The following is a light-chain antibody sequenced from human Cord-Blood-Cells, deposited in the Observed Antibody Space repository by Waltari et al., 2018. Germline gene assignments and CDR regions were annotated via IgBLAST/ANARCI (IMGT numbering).Light chain of an antibody. J-gene: IGKJ4*01. CDR3: QQRSNWPPLT. CDR1: QSVSSY. Sequence: EIVLTQSPATLSLSPAERATLSCRASQSVSSYLAWYQQKPGQAPRLLIDDASNRATGIPARFSGSGSGTDFTLTISSLEPEDFAGYYCQQRSNWPPLTFGGGTKVEIK. CDR2: DAS. V-gene: IGKV3-11*01.